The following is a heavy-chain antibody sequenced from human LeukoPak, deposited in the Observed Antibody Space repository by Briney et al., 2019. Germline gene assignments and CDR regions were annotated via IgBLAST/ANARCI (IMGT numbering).Heavy chain of an antibody. CDR2: ISGSGGST. CDR3: AKDLRGLELLAVDYFDY. CDR1: GFTFSSYA. J-gene: IGHJ4*02. Sequence: QPGGSLRLSCAASGFTFSSYAMSWVRQAPGKGLEWVSAISGSGGSTYYADSVKGRFTISRDNSKNTLYLQMNSLRAEDTAVYYCAKDLRGLELLAVDYFDYWGQGALVTVSS. D-gene: IGHD1-7*01. V-gene: IGHV3-23*01.